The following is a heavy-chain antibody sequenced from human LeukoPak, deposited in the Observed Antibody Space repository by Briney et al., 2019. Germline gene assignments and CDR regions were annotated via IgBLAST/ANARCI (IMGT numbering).Heavy chain of an antibody. CDR2: IKQDGSEK. CDR1: GFTFSSFW. Sequence: GGSLRLSCAASGFTFSSFWMSWVRQAPGKALEWVANIKQDGSEKYYVDSVKGRFTISRDNAKNSLYLQMNSLRAEDTAVYYCARDFLAFTSIYGMDVWGKGTTVTVSS. V-gene: IGHV3-7*03. CDR3: ARDFLAFTSIYGMDV. J-gene: IGHJ6*04.